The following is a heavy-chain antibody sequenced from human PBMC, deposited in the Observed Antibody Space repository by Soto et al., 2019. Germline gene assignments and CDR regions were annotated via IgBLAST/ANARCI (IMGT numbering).Heavy chain of an antibody. D-gene: IGHD3-10*01. CDR3: ARCVVTMVRGVYYYYYGMDV. CDR2: INHSGST. Sequence: PSETLSLTCAVYGGSFSGYYWSWIRQPPGKGLEWIGEINHSGSTNYNPSLRSRVTISVDTSKNQFSLKLSSVTAADTAVYYCARCVVTMVRGVYYYYYGMDVWGQGTAVTVSS. CDR1: GGSFSGYY. J-gene: IGHJ6*02. V-gene: IGHV4-34*01.